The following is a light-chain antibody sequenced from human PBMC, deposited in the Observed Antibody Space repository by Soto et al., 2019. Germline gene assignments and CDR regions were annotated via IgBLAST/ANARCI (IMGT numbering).Light chain of an antibody. V-gene: IGKV1-33*01. CDR3: QRYDSLPPT. Sequence: DIQMTQSLSSLSASVGDRVTITCQASHDIKDFLNWFQEKPGKAPKLLIYDASNLQTGVPSRFSGSGSGTHFTFTISSLQPEDIATYYCQRYDSLPPTFGQGTRLDIK. CDR2: DAS. CDR1: HDIKDF. J-gene: IGKJ5*01.